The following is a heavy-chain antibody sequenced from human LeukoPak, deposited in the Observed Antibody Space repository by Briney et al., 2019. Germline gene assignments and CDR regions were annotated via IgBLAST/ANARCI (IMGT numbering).Heavy chain of an antibody. CDR3: ARGGYYGSGNDFRFDP. CDR1: GGSINSGSYY. D-gene: IGHD3-10*01. Sequence: SETLSLTCTVAGGSINSGSYYWSWIRQPAGKGLECIGYIHYTGSTNYNPSLKSRVTISVETSKNQFSLKLKSVTAADTAVYYCARGGYYGSGNDFRFDPWGQGTLVTVSS. V-gene: IGHV4-61*10. CDR2: IHYTGST. J-gene: IGHJ5*02.